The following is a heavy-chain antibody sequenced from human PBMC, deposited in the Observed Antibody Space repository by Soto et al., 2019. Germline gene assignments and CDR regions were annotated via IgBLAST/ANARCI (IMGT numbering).Heavy chain of an antibody. CDR1: VGSLISSSW. CDR2: IYHAGSP. CDR3: ARGSSFRGDFDI. D-gene: IGHD2-21*01. J-gene: IGHJ3*02. Sequence: SETLSLTGGVSVGSLISSSWWTWVRQSPGKGLEWIGEIYHAGSPNYNPSFQSRISISLDKSKNTFSLRLTSVTAADAAIYYCARGSSFRGDFDIWGQGTTVTVSS. V-gene: IGHV4-4*02.